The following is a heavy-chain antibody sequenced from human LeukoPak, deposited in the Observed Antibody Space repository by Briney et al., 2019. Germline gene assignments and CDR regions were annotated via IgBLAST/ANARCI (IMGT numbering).Heavy chain of an antibody. J-gene: IGHJ4*02. Sequence: GGSLRLSCAASGFTFSSYSMNWVRQAPGKGLEWVSSISSSSSYIYYADSVKGRFTISRDNAKNSLYVQMNSLRAEDTAVYYCAKDGVEQWLAYYFDYWGQGTLVTVSS. V-gene: IGHV3-21*01. CDR1: GFTFSSYS. CDR3: AKDGVEQWLAYYFDY. D-gene: IGHD6-19*01. CDR2: ISSSSSYI.